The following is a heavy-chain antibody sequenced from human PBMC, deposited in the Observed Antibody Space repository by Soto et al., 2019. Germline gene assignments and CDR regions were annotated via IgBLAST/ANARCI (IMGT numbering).Heavy chain of an antibody. J-gene: IGHJ4*02. CDR2: IYYSGST. V-gene: IGHV4-59*01. CDR1: GGSISSYY. D-gene: IGHD6-19*01. CDR3: ARGLLLEIYSSGWYYFDY. Sequence: SETLSLTCTVSGGSISSYYWSWIRQPPGKGLEWIGYIYYSGSTNYNPSLKSRVTISVDTSKNQFSLKLSSVTAVDTAVYYCARGLLLEIYSSGWYYFDYWGQGTLVTVSS.